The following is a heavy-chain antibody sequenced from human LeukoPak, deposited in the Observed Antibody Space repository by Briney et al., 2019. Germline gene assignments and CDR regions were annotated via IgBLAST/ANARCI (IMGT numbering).Heavy chain of an antibody. CDR1: GGSSSGYY. V-gene: IGHV4-34*01. CDR2: VNHGGSA. CDR3: ARGGGNVLPYFDPKYYYYMDV. J-gene: IGHJ6*03. Sequence: SETLSLTCAVYGGSSSGYYWSWIRQPPGRGLEWIAEVNHGGSANYNPSLRSRVTVYVDTSKNQFSLKLSSVTAADTAVYYCARGGGNVLPYFDPKYYYYMDVWGKGTTVTVSS. D-gene: IGHD3-9*01.